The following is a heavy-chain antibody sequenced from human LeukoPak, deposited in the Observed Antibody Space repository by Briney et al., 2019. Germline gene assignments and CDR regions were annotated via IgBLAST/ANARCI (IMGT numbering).Heavy chain of an antibody. D-gene: IGHD3-16*01. Sequence: GGSLRLSCAASGFTFSSYAMSWVRQAPGKGLEWVSAISGSGGSTYYADSVKGRFTISRDNSKNTLYLQMNSLRAEDTAVYYCAKDGSPAYDYVWGSYVAESSWGQGTLVTVSS. CDR3: AKDGSPAYDYVWGSYVAESS. V-gene: IGHV3-23*01. J-gene: IGHJ4*02. CDR2: ISGSGGST. CDR1: GFTFSSYA.